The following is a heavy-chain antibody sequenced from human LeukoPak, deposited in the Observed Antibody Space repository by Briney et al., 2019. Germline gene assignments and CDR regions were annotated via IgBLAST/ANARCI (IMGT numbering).Heavy chain of an antibody. D-gene: IGHD2-15*01. V-gene: IGHV5-51*01. Sequence: ESLKISCKGSGYSFTSYWIGWVRQMPGKGLEWMGIIYPGDSDTRYSPSFQGQVTISADKSIGTAYLQWSSLKASDTAMYYCARHPTSLLGYYYGMDVWGQGTTVTVSS. CDR3: ARHPTSLLGYYYGMDV. J-gene: IGHJ6*02. CDR2: IYPGDSDT. CDR1: GYSFTSYW.